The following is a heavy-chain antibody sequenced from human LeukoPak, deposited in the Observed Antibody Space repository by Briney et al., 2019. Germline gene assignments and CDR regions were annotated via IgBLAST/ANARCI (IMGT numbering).Heavy chain of an antibody. D-gene: IGHD3-22*01. CDR3: ARDYYYDRSGYYLFDY. CDR1: GYTFTGYY. CDR2: INPNSGGT. V-gene: IGHV1-2*02. Sequence: ASVKVSCKASGYTFTGYYMHWVRQAPGQGLEWMGWINPNSGGTNYAQKFQGRVTMTRDTSISTAYMELSRLRSDDTAVYYCARDYYYDRSGYYLFDYWGQGTLVTIS. J-gene: IGHJ4*02.